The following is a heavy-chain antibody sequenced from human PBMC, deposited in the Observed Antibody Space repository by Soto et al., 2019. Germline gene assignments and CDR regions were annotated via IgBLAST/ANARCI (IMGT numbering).Heavy chain of an antibody. V-gene: IGHV4-31*03. D-gene: IGHD3-3*01. CDR3: ARWWSGSRQGFDP. CDR2: IYYSGST. Sequence: QVQLQESGPGLVKPSQTLSLTCTVSGGSISSGDYYWSWIRQHPGKGLEWIGYIYYSGSTYYNPYPTSRVTISVDTSKNQFPLKLSSVTAADTAVYYCARWWSGSRQGFDPWGQGTLVTVSS. CDR1: GGSISSGDYY. J-gene: IGHJ5*02.